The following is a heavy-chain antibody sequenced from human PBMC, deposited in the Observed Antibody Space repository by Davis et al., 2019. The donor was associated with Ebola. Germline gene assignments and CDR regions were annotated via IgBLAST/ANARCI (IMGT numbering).Heavy chain of an antibody. V-gene: IGHV6-1*01. CDR1: GDSVSSGG. CDR3: ARGWLRTGFDY. Sequence: HSQTLSLTCAISGDSVSSGGWNWIRQSPSRGLEWLGRTYYNSKWYKDYAASVKSRIIINPDTSKNQFSLQLNSVTPEDTAMYYCARGWLRTGFDYWGQGTLVTVSA. CDR2: TYYNSKWYK. J-gene: IGHJ4*02. D-gene: IGHD5-12*01.